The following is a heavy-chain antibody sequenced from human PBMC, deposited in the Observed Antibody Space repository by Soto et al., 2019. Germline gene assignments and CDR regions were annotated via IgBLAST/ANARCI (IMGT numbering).Heavy chain of an antibody. V-gene: IGHV4-31*02. J-gene: IGHJ4*02. CDR1: GGSISSGGYY. CDR3: ARAKRGNSPLFDY. D-gene: IGHD3-10*01. CDR2: IYYSGST. Sequence: SETLSLTCTVSGGSISSGGYYWSWIRQHPGKGLEWIGYIYYSGSTYYNPSLKSRVTISVDTSKNQFSPKLSSVTAADTAVYYCARAKRGNSPLFDYWGQGTLVTVSS.